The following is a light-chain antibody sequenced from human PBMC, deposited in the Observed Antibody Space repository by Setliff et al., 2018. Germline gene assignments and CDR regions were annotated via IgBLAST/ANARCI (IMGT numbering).Light chain of an antibody. CDR3: CSYQRPSTAV. Sequence: QSVMTQPASVSGSPGQSITISCTGTTSNIGSYNIVSWYQQHPGRAPKLIISEVSERPSGVSVRFSGSKSGNTASLTISGLRPDDEADYYCCSYQRPSTAVFGGGTNVTV. J-gene: IGLJ3*02. CDR1: TSNIGSYNI. CDR2: EVS. V-gene: IGLV2-23*02.